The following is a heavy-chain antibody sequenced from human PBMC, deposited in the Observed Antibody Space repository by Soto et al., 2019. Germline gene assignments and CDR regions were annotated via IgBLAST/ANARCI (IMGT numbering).Heavy chain of an antibody. V-gene: IGHV1-69*01. CDR2: IIPIFGKA. J-gene: IGHJ4*02. Sequence: QVQLVQSGAEVKKPGSSVKVSCKASGGTFSSYAISWVRQAPGQGLEWMGGIIPIFGKANYAQKFKGRVTITADESTSPCYMELSSLRSEDTAVYYCARVDGSGWYLGGYDYWGQGTLVTVSS. D-gene: IGHD6-19*01. CDR3: ARVDGSGWYLGGYDY. CDR1: GGTFSSYA.